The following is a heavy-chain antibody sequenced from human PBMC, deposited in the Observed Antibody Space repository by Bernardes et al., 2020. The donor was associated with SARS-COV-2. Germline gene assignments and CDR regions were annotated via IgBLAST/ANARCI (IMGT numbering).Heavy chain of an antibody. D-gene: IGHD3-10*01. CDR1: GFTFSSYW. V-gene: IGHV3-74*01. Sequence: GGSLRLSCAASGFTFSSYWMHWVRQAPGKGLVWVSRINSDGSSTSYADSVKGRFTISRDNAKNTLYLQMNSLRAEDTAVYYCARDPNGSGSYEGGGWHYYYGMDGWGQGTTVTVSS. J-gene: IGHJ6*02. CDR3: ARDPNGSGSYEGGGWHYYYGMDG. CDR2: INSDGSST.